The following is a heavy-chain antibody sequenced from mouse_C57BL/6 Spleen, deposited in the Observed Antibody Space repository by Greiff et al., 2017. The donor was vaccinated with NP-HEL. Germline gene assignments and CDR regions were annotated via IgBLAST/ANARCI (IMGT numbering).Heavy chain of an antibody. CDR1: GYTFTSYW. Sequence: VQLQQPGAELVMPGASVKLSCKASGYTFTSYWMHWVKQRPGQGLEWIGEIDPSDSYTNYNQKFKGKSTLTVDKSSSTAYMQLSSLTSEDSAVYFCARFPITTEAMDYWGQGTSVTVSS. D-gene: IGHD1-1*01. CDR2: IDPSDSYT. CDR3: ARFPITTEAMDY. J-gene: IGHJ4*01. V-gene: IGHV1-69*01.